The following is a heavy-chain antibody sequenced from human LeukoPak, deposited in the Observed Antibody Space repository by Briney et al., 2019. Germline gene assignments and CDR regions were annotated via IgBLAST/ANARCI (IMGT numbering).Heavy chain of an antibody. CDR2: IYYSGST. CDR3: AASRWGYSWFDP. D-gene: IGHD2-15*01. J-gene: IGHJ5*02. V-gene: IGHV4-39*01. CDR1: GGSISSSSYY. Sequence: SETLSLTCTVSGGSISSSSYYWGWIRQPPGKGLEWIESIYYSGSTYYNPSLKSRVTISVDTSKNQFSLKLSSVAAADTAVYYCAASRWGYSWFDPWGQGTLVTVSS.